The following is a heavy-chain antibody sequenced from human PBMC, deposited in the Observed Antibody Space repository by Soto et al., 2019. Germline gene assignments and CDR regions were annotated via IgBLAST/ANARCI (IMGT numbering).Heavy chain of an antibody. D-gene: IGHD1-1*01. Sequence: SGPTLVNPTQTLTLTCSFSGFSLTTDRMCVNWIRQPPGKAPEWLALIDWDDDKFYSTSLRTRLSISKDTSKNQVVLTMTNMDPVDTATYYCARARHDGYNRLLVDYWGQGVLVTVSS. CDR2: IDWDDDK. CDR3: ARARHDGYNRLLVDY. V-gene: IGHV2-70*01. CDR1: GFSLTTDRMC. J-gene: IGHJ4*02.